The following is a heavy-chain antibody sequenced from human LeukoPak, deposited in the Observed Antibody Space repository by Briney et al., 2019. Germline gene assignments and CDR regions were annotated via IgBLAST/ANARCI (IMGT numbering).Heavy chain of an antibody. J-gene: IGHJ4*02. CDR3: ASKMATPDPDY. Sequence: PGRSLRLSCAASGFTFSSYGMHWVRQAPGKGLEWVAVISYDGSNKYYADSVKGRFTISRDNSENTLYLQMNSLRAEDTAVYYCASKMATPDPDYWGQGTLVTVSS. CDR1: GFTFSSYG. D-gene: IGHD5-24*01. CDR2: ISYDGSNK. V-gene: IGHV3-30*03.